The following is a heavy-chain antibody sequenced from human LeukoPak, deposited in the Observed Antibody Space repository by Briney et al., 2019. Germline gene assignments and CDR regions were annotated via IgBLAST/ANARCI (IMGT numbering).Heavy chain of an antibody. D-gene: IGHD3-22*01. V-gene: IGHV3-30-3*01. CDR3: ARDQGFGLYYYDSSGYYGVSYYFDY. CDR2: ISYDGSNK. J-gene: IGHJ4*02. CDR1: GFSFSSYS. Sequence: PGGSLRLSCAASGFSFSSYSMNWVRQAPGKGLEWVAVISYDGSNKYYADSVKGRFTISRDNSKNTLYLQMNSLRAEDTAVYYCARDQGFGLYYYDSSGYYGVSYYFDYWGQGTLVTVSS.